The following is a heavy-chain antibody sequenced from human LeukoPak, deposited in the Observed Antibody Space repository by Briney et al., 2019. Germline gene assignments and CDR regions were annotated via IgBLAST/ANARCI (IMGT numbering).Heavy chain of an antibody. CDR1: GYTFTGYY. CDR3: ARAIVVVITKTMKYFDY. CDR2: ISAYNGNT. V-gene: IGHV1-18*04. J-gene: IGHJ4*02. Sequence: ASVKVSCKASGYTFTGYYMHWVRQAPGQGLEWMGWISAYNGNTNYAQKLQGRVTMTTDTSTSTAYMELRSLRSDDTAVYYCARAIVVVITKTMKYFDYWGQGTLVTVSS. D-gene: IGHD3-22*01.